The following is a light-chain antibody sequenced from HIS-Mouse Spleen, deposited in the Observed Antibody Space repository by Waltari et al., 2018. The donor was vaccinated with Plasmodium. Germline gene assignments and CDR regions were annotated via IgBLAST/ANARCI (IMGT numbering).Light chain of an antibody. Sequence: QSVLTQPPSVSGAPGQRVTISCTGTSSHIGASFDLPWYPQLPGTAPKLPLYGNSNRPSGVPDRFSGSKSGTSASLAITGLQAEDEADYYCQSYDSSLSGVVFGGGTKLTVL. CDR1: SSHIGASFD. CDR3: QSYDSSLSGVV. J-gene: IGLJ2*01. V-gene: IGLV1-40*01. CDR2: GNS.